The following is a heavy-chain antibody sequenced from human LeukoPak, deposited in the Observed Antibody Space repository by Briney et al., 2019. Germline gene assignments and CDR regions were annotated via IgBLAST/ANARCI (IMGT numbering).Heavy chain of an antibody. D-gene: IGHD1-7*01. CDR1: GGTFSSYT. Sequence: SVKVSCKASGGTFSSYTISWVRQAPGQGLDWMGRIIPILGIANYAQKFQGRVTITADKSTSTAYMELSSLRSEDTAVYYCARENAGTTSPDYYYYYYGMDVWGQGTTVTVSS. CDR3: ARENAGTTSPDYYYYYYGMDV. J-gene: IGHJ6*02. CDR2: IIPILGIA. V-gene: IGHV1-69*04.